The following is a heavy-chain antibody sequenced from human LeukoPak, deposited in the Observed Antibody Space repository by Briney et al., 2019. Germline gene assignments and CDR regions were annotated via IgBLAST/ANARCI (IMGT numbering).Heavy chain of an antibody. D-gene: IGHD2-2*01. J-gene: IGHJ5*02. CDR1: GGTFSSYA. Sequence: SVKVSCKASGGTFSSYAISWVRQAPGQGLERMRGIIPIFGTANYAQKFQGRVTITTDESTSTAYMELSSLRSEDTAVYYCARDDGCSSTSCWNWFDPWGQGTLVTVSS. CDR3: ARDDGCSSTSCWNWFDP. CDR2: IIPIFGTA. V-gene: IGHV1-69*05.